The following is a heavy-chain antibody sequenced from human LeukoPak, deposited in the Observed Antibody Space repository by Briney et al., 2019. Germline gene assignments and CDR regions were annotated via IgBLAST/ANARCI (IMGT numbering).Heavy chain of an antibody. CDR3: ARDNVITFGGVIVTDY. CDR2: ISGSGKTI. J-gene: IGHJ4*02. D-gene: IGHD3-16*02. Sequence: GGSLRLSCAASGFSFTDYYMSWIRQAPGKGLEWISYISGSGKTIYYADSVKGRFTISRDNAKNSLYLQMNSLRAEDTAVYYCARDNVITFGGVIVTDYWGQGTLVTVSS. V-gene: IGHV3-11*04. CDR1: GFSFTDYY.